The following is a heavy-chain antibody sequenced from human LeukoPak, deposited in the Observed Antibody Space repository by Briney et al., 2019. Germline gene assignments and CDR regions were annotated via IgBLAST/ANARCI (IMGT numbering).Heavy chain of an antibody. CDR3: ARDRDGTGNYPLDY. CDR1: RFTLSKYT. CDR2: ISGSGGGP. J-gene: IGHJ4*02. D-gene: IGHD3-10*01. V-gene: IGHV3-23*01. Sequence: GGSLRLSCADSRFTLSKYTISGVPETPGGGLGRVSGISGSGGGPYYADSVKGRFTISRDNSKNTLYLQMNSLRADDTAVYYCARDRDGTGNYPLDYWGQGTLVIVSS.